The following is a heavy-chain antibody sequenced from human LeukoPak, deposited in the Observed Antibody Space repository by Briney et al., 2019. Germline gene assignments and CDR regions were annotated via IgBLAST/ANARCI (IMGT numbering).Heavy chain of an antibody. Sequence: GGSLRLSCAASGVTFSNYDMSWVRQAPGKGLEWVASISGSGGTTFYTDSVKGRFTISRDNAKNSLYLQMNSLRAEDTAVYYCARDHMVRGEIDYWGQGTLVTVSS. D-gene: IGHD3-10*01. J-gene: IGHJ4*02. CDR2: ISGSGGTT. CDR1: GVTFSNYD. CDR3: ARDHMVRGEIDY. V-gene: IGHV3-23*01.